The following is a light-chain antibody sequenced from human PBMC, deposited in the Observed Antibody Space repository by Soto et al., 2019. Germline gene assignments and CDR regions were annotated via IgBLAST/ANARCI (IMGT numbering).Light chain of an antibody. CDR3: QQYGSSPRT. CDR1: QSVTSSY. Sequence: IVLTQSPGTRSLSPGERATLSSRASQSVTSSYLAWYQQKPGQAPRLLIYGASNRATGIPDRFSGSGSGTDFTLTISRLEPEDFAVYYCQQYGSSPRTFGQGTKVEIK. J-gene: IGKJ1*01. CDR2: GAS. V-gene: IGKV3-20*01.